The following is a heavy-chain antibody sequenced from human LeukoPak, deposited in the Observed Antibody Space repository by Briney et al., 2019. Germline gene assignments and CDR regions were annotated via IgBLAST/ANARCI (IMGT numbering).Heavy chain of an antibody. CDR1: GFTSSIYA. CDR3: AKDRGDSYARGAFDI. J-gene: IGHJ3*02. V-gene: IGHV3-23*01. Sequence: PGGSLRLSCAASGFTSSIYAITWVRQAPGKGLEWVSAISSSGGSTSYADSVKGRFTISRDNSKNTLFVQMRNLRAEDTAVYYCAKDRGDSYARGAFDIWGQGTMVTVSS. D-gene: IGHD2-2*01. CDR2: ISSSGGST.